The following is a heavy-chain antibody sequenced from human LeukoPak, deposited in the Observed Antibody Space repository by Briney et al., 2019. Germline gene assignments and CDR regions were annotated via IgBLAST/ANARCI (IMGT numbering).Heavy chain of an antibody. D-gene: IGHD3-10*01. V-gene: IGHV3-7*01. Sequence: GGSLRLSCTGSGFTFSNYWMSWVRQAPGKGLEWVANIKHDGSEKYYVDSVKGRFTISRDNAKNSLYLQMNSLRVEDTSVYYCAKDLGDYYGSGSYRAPHDYWGQGTLVTVSS. CDR1: GFTFSNYW. CDR2: IKHDGSEK. J-gene: IGHJ4*02. CDR3: AKDLGDYYGSGSYRAPHDY.